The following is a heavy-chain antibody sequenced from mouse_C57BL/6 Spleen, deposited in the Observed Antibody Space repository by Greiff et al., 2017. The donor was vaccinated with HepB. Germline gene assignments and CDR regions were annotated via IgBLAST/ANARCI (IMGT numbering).Heavy chain of an antibody. J-gene: IGHJ3*01. V-gene: IGHV1-61*01. CDR2: IYPSDSET. Sequence: VQLQQPGAELVRPGSSVKLSCKASGYTFTSYWMDWVKQRPGQGLEWIGNIYPSDSETHYNQKFKDKATLTVDKSSSTAYMQLSSLTSEDSAVYYCAGGSSYAPFAYWGQGTLVTVSA. CDR3: AGGSSYAPFAY. D-gene: IGHD1-1*01. CDR1: GYTFTSYW.